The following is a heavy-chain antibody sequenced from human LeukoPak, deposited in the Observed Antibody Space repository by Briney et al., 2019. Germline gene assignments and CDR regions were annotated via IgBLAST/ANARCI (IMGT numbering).Heavy chain of an antibody. V-gene: IGHV3-7*01. CDR2: IKQDGSEK. J-gene: IGHJ3*02. Sequence: GGSLRLSCAASGFTFSSYWMSWVRQAPGKGLEWVANIKQDGSEKYYVDSVKGRFTISRDNAKNSLYLQMNSLRAEDTAVYYCASGYYYDSSGYADAFDIWGQGTMVTVSS. D-gene: IGHD3-22*01. CDR3: ASGYYYDSSGYADAFDI. CDR1: GFTFSSYW.